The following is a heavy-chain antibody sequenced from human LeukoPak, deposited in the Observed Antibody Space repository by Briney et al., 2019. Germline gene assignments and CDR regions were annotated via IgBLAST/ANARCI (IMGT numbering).Heavy chain of an antibody. D-gene: IGHD3-10*01. CDR2: INWNGGNT. V-gene: IGHV3-20*04. J-gene: IGHJ4*02. CDR1: GFTFDDYG. CDR3: ARDLYGEKSLDY. Sequence: GXSLRLSCAASGFTFDDYGMSWVRQAPGKGLEWVSGINWNGGNTGYAYSVKGRFTISRDNAKNSLYLQMNSLRAEDTALYYCARDLYGEKSLDYWGQGTLVTVSS.